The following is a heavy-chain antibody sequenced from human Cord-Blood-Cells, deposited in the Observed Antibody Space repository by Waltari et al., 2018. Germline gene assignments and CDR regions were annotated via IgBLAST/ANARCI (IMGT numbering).Heavy chain of an antibody. Sequence: QVQLQESGPGLVKPSETLSLTCTVRGGSISSYYWRWIRPPPGKGLEWIGYIYYSGSTNYNPSLKSRVTISVDTSKNQFSLKLSSVTAADTAVYYCATTSQYGSGSYFAFDIWGQGTMVTVSS. D-gene: IGHD3-10*01. CDR1: GGSISSYY. CDR2: IYYSGST. CDR3: ATTSQYGSGSYFAFDI. V-gene: IGHV4-59*01. J-gene: IGHJ3*02.